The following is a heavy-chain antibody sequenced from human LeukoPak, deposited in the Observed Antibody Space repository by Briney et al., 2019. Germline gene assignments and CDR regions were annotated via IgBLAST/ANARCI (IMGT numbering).Heavy chain of an antibody. CDR2: IYPGDSDT. D-gene: IGHD3-3*01. CDR3: ARLLRYDFWSGYYASYAFDI. J-gene: IGHJ3*02. CDR1: GYSFNSYW. V-gene: IGHV5-51*01. Sequence: GESLKISXKGSGYSFNSYWIGWVRQMPGKGLEWMGIIYPGDSDTIYSPSFQGQVTISADKSISTAYLQWSSLKASDTAMYYCARLLRYDFWSGYYASYAFDIWGQGTMVTVSS.